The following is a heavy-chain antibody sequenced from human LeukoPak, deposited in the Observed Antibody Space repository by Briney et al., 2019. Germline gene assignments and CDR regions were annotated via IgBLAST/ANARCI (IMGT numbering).Heavy chain of an antibody. Sequence: ASVKVSCKASGCTFTSYYMHWVRQAPGQGLEWMGIINPSGGSTSYAQKFQGRVTMTRDTSTSTVYMELSSLRSEDTAVYYCARDRLTMIVVANAFDIWGQGTMVTVSS. J-gene: IGHJ3*02. CDR1: GCTFTSYY. CDR2: INPSGGST. CDR3: ARDRLTMIVVANAFDI. V-gene: IGHV1-46*01. D-gene: IGHD3-22*01.